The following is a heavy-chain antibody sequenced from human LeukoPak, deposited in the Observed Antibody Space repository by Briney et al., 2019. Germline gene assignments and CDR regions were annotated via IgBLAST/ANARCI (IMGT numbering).Heavy chain of an antibody. D-gene: IGHD6-19*01. J-gene: IGHJ5*01. Sequence: ASVKVSFKVSGYTLTELSMHWVRQAPGKGLEWMGGFDPEDGETIYAQKFQGRLTMTEDTSTDTAYMELSSLRSEDTAVYYCATGIGSVVSRSGYDSWGQGTLVTVSS. CDR2: FDPEDGET. CDR1: GYTLTELS. CDR3: ATGIGSVVSRSGYDS. V-gene: IGHV1-24*01.